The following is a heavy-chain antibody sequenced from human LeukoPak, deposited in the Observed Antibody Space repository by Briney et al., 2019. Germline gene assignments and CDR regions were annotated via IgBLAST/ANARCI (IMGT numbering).Heavy chain of an antibody. CDR1: GFTFSSYG. J-gene: IGHJ4*02. CDR2: ISYDGSNK. V-gene: IGHV3-30*03. D-gene: IGHD2-15*01. Sequence: GGSLRLSCAASGFTFSSYGMHWVRQAPGKGLEWVAVISYDGSNKYYADSVKGRFTISRDNAKNSLYLRMNSLRDEDTAVYYCARARASGRSGFDYWGQGTLVTVSS. CDR3: ARARASGRSGFDY.